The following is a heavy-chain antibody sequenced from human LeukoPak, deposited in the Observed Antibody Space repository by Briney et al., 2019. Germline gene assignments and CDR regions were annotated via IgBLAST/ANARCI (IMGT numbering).Heavy chain of an antibody. CDR1: GFTFSSYV. CDR2: IRYDGSNK. CDR3: ASWLPAYYYDSSGPPGDY. D-gene: IGHD3-22*01. V-gene: IGHV3-30*02. Sequence: GGSLRLSCAASGFTFSSYVMHWVRQAPGKGLEWVAFIRYDGSNKYYADSVKGRFTISRDNAKNSLYLQMNSLRAEDTAVYYCASWLPAYYYDSSGPPGDYWGQGTLVTVSS. J-gene: IGHJ4*02.